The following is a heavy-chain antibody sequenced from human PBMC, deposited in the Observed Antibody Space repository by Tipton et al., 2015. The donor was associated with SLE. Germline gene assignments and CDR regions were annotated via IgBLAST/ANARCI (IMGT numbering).Heavy chain of an antibody. CDR3: QATAAGGQYFDY. V-gene: IGHV3-73*01. Sequence: GSLRLSCAASGFTFSGSNMHWVRQASGKGLEWVGRIRSKANSYATAYAASVKGRFAISRDDSENTAYLQMNSLKTEDAAVYYCQATAAGGQYFDYWGQGPLVTVTS. D-gene: IGHD5-12*01. CDR1: GFTFSGSN. CDR2: IRSKANSYAT. J-gene: IGHJ4*02.